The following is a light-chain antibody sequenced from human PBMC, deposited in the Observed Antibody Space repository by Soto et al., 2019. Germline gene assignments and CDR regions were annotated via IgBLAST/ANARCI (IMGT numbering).Light chain of an antibody. Sequence: EIVLTQSPGILYLSPGDRATLSWMASQTISSGFLAWYQQKVGQAPRLLIYDASNRATGVPDRFSGSGSGTDFSLTISRLEPEDFAVYHCQQYSSSPRTFGQGTRLEIK. J-gene: IGKJ5*01. CDR3: QQYSSSPRT. CDR1: QTISSGF. V-gene: IGKV3-20*01. CDR2: DAS.